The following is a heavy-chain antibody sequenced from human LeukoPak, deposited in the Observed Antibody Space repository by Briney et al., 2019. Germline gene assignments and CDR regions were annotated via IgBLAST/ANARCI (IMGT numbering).Heavy chain of an antibody. Sequence: GGSLRLSCAASGFTFSSYNMNWVRQAPGKGLEWVSSTTSSSSYIYYADSVKGRFTISRDNAKNSLYLQMNSLTAEDTAVYYCAELGITTIGGVWGKGTTVTISS. D-gene: IGHD3-10*02. CDR3: AELGITTIGGV. CDR1: GFTFSSYN. J-gene: IGHJ6*04. V-gene: IGHV3-21*06. CDR2: TTSSSSYI.